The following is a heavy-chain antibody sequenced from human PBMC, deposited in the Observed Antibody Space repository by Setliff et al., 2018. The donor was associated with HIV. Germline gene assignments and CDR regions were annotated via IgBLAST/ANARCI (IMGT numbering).Heavy chain of an antibody. V-gene: IGHV3-7*01. CDR3: ARTGYSSAWYEGYDEY. CDR2: IKQDGSEE. CDR1: GFSFSTHS. Sequence: PGGSLRLSCAASGFSFSTHSMHWVRQAPGKGLEWVAKIKQDGSEEYYVDSVKGRFTISRDNAKNSLYLQMNSLRAEDTAVYYCARTGYSSAWYEGYDEYWGQGTLVTVSS. D-gene: IGHD6-19*01. J-gene: IGHJ4*02.